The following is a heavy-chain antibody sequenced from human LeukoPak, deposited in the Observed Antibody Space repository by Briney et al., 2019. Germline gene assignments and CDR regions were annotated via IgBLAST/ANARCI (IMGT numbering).Heavy chain of an antibody. V-gene: IGHV3-48*01. CDR2: ISSSSSTI. D-gene: IGHD3-16*01. CDR1: GFTFSSYS. CDR3: ARDLSVGYFDY. Sequence: PGGSLRLSCAASGFTFSSYSMNWVREAPGRGLEWVSYISSSSSTIYYADSVKGRFTISRDNAKNSLYLQMNSLRAGDTAVYYCARDLSVGYFDYWGQGTLVTVSS. J-gene: IGHJ4*02.